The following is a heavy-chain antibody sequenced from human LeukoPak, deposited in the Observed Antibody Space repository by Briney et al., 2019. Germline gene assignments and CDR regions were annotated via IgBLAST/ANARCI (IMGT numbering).Heavy chain of an antibody. CDR3: ARHTLVGARNAFDI. D-gene: IGHD1-26*01. V-gene: IGHV4-59*08. CDR2: MYYSGNT. J-gene: IGHJ3*02. CDR1: GGSISSYY. Sequence: SETLSLTRNVSGGSISSYYWSWIRQPPGKGLEWIGYMYYSGNTNYNPSLKSRVTTSVDTSKNQFTLKLSSVTAAVTAVYYCARHTLVGARNAFDIWGQGTMVTVSS.